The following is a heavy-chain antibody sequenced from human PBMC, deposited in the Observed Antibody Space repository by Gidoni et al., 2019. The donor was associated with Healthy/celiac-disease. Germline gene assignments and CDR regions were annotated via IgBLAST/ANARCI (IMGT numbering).Heavy chain of an antibody. Sequence: EVQLVESGGGLVKPGGSLRLSCAASGFTFSNAWMSWVRQAPGKGLEWVGRIKSKTGGGTTDYAAPVKGRFTISRDDSKNTLYLQMNSLKTEDTAVYYCTTDLSGYSSSWKDLDYWGQGTLVTVSS. D-gene: IGHD6-13*01. CDR1: GFTFSNAW. CDR2: IKSKTGGGTT. CDR3: TTDLSGYSSSWKDLDY. J-gene: IGHJ4*02. V-gene: IGHV3-15*01.